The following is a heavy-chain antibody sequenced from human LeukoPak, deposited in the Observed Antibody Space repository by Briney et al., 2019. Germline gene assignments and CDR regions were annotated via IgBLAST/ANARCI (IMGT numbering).Heavy chain of an antibody. J-gene: IGHJ4*02. V-gene: IGHV1-18*01. CDR1: GYNFATYG. Sequence: ESSVKVSCKASGYNFATYGFCWVRQAPGHGLEWMGWISANNGKTAYAQKLQGRVTLTTDTSPTPAYLELRTLRPDGPAVYYCAKVAGDRMDYWGQGTLVTVSS. CDR2: ISANNGKT. D-gene: IGHD6-13*01. CDR3: AKVAGDRMDY.